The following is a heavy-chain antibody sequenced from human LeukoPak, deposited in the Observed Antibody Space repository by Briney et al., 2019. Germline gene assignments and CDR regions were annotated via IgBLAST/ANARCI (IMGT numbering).Heavy chain of an antibody. D-gene: IGHD3-10*01. V-gene: IGHV3-7*01. CDR2: IKQDGSEK. CDR3: ARDQTYGSGSYSYGFDY. J-gene: IGHJ4*02. Sequence: GGSLRLSCAASGFTFSSYWMSWVRQAPGKGLEWVANIKQDGSEKYYVDSVKGRFTISRDNAKNSLYLQMNSLRAEDTTVYYCARDQTYGSGSYSYGFDYWGQGTLVTVSS. CDR1: GFTFSSYW.